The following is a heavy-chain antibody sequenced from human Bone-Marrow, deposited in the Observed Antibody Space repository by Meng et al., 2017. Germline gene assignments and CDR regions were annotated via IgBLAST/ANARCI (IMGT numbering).Heavy chain of an antibody. CDR1: GGSISSGDYY. CDR3: AREGRSHQVGVSVY. CDR2: IYNSGST. D-gene: IGHD2-21*01. Sequence: QVQLQESGPGLVKPAQTLPLTCTVSGGSISSGDYYWSWIRQPPGKGLERIGYIYNSGSTYYNPSLKSRVTISVDTSKNQFSLKLRFVTAADTAVYYCAREGRSHQVGVSVYWGQGTLVTVSS. J-gene: IGHJ4*02. V-gene: IGHV4-30-4*01.